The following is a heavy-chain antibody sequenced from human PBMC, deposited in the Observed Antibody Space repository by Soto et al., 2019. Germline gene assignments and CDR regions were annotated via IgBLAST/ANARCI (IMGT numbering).Heavy chain of an antibody. V-gene: IGHV3-30*18. J-gene: IGHJ4*02. Sequence: VQLVESGGGVVQPGRSLRLSCAASGFTFSDYAMHWVRQAPGKGLEWVAVVSHDGRNTHYADSVKGRFTISRDSSKHTFSLEMTSLRAEDTDVYYCAKGGRQWLVTSDFNYWGQGALVTVSS. CDR1: GFTFSDYA. CDR2: VSHDGRNT. CDR3: AKGGRQWLVTSDFNY. D-gene: IGHD6-19*01.